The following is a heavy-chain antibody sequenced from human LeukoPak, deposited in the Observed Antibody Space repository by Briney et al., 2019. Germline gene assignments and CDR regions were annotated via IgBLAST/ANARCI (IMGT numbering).Heavy chain of an antibody. Sequence: SVTVSCKSSGYTFTGYYMHWVRQAPGQGLDGVGLINPKSGGTNYAQKFQGRVTMTRDTSISTAYMELSRLRSDDTAVYYCARDRHNSTWYGGNFDYWGQGTLVTVSS. D-gene: IGHD6-13*01. CDR1: GYTFTGYY. CDR2: INPKSGGT. CDR3: ARDRHNSTWYGGNFDY. J-gene: IGHJ4*02. V-gene: IGHV1-2*02.